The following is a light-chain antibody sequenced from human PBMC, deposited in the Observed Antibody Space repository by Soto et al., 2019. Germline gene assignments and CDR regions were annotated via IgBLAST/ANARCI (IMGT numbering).Light chain of an antibody. V-gene: IGKV1-5*03. Sequence: DIQMTQSPATLSASVGDRVTITCRASQSISSWSAWYQQKPGKAPKLLIYKASRLHSGVSSRFSGSESGTEFTLTISSLQPDDFATYYCQQYSGDSRTFGQGTKVDIK. CDR2: KAS. J-gene: IGKJ1*01. CDR3: QQYSGDSRT. CDR1: QSISSW.